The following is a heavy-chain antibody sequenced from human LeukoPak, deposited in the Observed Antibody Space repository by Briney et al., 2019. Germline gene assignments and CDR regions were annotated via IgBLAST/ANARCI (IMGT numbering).Heavy chain of an antibody. CDR3: AGGIAVAGKVEY. D-gene: IGHD6-19*01. CDR1: GGSISSGDYY. J-gene: IGHJ4*02. CDR2: IYYSGST. Sequence: PSETLSLTCTVSGGSISSGDYYWSWIRQPPGKGLEWIGYIYYSGSTYYNPSLKSRVTISVDTSKNQFSLKLSSVTAADTAVYYCAGGIAVAGKVEYWGQGTLVTVSS. V-gene: IGHV4-30-4*01.